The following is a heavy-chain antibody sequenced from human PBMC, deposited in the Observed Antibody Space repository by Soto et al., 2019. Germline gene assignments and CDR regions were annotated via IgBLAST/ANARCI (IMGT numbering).Heavy chain of an antibody. Sequence: EVQLLESGGGLVQPGGSLRLSCAASGFTFSSYAMSWVRQAPGKGRGWVSAISGSGGSTYYADSVKGRFTISRDNSKNTLYLQMNSLRAEDTAVYYCAKDPTMVRGGYFDYWGQGTLVTVSS. CDR1: GFTFSSYA. V-gene: IGHV3-23*01. CDR3: AKDPTMVRGGYFDY. D-gene: IGHD3-10*01. J-gene: IGHJ4*02. CDR2: ISGSGGST.